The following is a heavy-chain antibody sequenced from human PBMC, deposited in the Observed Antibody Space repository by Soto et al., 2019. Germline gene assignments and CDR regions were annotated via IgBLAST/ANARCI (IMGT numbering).Heavy chain of an antibody. CDR2: INAGNGNT. V-gene: IGHV1-3*01. CDR1: GYTFTSYA. CDR3: ARGEYYDFWSGYYNAYYYYGMDV. J-gene: IGHJ6*02. Sequence: EASVKVSCKASGYTFTSYAMHWVRQAPGQRLEWMGWINAGNGNTKYSQKFQGRVTITRDTSASTAYMELSSLRSEDTAVYYCARGEYYDFWSGYYNAYYYYGMDVWGQGTTVTVSS. D-gene: IGHD3-3*01.